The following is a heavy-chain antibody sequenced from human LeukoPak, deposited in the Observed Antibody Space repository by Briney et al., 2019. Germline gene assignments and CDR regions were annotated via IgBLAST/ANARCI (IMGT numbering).Heavy chain of an antibody. J-gene: IGHJ4*02. D-gene: IGHD6-13*01. CDR3: ARQEQQLDRRFDY. CDR1: GYSFRSYW. CDR2: IYPGDSDT. Sequence: GESLKISCKGSGYSFRSYWIAWVRQMPGKGLEWMGIIYPGDSDTRYSPSFQGQVTISADKSISTAYLQWSSLKASDTAMYYCARQEQQLDRRFDYWGQGTLVTVSS. V-gene: IGHV5-51*01.